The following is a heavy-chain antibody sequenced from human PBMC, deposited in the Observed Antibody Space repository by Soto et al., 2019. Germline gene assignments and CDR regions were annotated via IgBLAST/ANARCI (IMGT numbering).Heavy chain of an antibody. CDR3: ARGFGRFNY. V-gene: IGHV3-48*03. J-gene: IGHJ4*02. CDR1: GFTFNDFE. Sequence: EVQLLESGGGLVQPGGSLRLSCGVSGFTFNDFEMNWVRQAPGKGLERLAYIDGSGTTKKYADSVRGRFTISRDNPNNSLFLQMSSLSAADTAIYYCARGFGRFNYWGQGTLVCVSS. CDR2: IDGSGTTK. D-gene: IGHD3-10*01.